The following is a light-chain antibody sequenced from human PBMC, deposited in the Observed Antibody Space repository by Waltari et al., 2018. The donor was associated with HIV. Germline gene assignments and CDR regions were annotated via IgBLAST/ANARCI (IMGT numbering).Light chain of an antibody. V-gene: IGLV2-8*01. CDR1: SSDVGGYNY. J-gene: IGLJ3*02. CDR3: GSYSGSKNFAV. CDR2: DVS. Sequence: QSALTQPPSASGSPGQSVTISCTGTSSDVGGYNYVSWYQQHPGKAPKLMIFDVSKRPSGVPDRFSGSKSGNTASLTVSGLQAEDEADYYCGSYSGSKNFAVFGGWTKLTVL.